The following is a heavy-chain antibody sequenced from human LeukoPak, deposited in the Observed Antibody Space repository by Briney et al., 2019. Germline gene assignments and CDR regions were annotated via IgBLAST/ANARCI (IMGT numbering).Heavy chain of an antibody. CDR1: GFTFSSYE. V-gene: IGHV3-48*03. CDR3: ARGSGAWSLNL. Sequence: PGGSLRLSCAASGFTFSSYEMNWVRQAPGKGLEWVSYISTTGSSTKYADSVKGRFTISRDNAKNSLWLQVSSLGVEDTAIYYCARGSGAWSLNLWGQGTLVTVSS. D-gene: IGHD2-21*02. J-gene: IGHJ5*02. CDR2: ISTTGSST.